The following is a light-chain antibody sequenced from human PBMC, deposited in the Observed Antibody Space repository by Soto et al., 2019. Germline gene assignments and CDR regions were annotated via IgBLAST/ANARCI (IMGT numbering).Light chain of an antibody. V-gene: IGKV3-11*01. CDR2: DAS. CDR3: QQYSNWPRT. J-gene: IGKJ1*01. CDR1: QSISSY. Sequence: EIVLTQSPATLSLSPGERATLSCRASQSISSYLAWYQQKPGQTPRLLIYDASNRATGIPARFSGSGSGTEFTLTITSLQSEDFAVYFCQQYSNWPRTFGQGTKVESK.